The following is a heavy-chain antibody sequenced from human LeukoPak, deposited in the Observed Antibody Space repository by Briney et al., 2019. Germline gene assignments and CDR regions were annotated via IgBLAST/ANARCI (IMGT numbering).Heavy chain of an antibody. CDR2: ISVYNGNI. Sequence: ASVKVSCKASGYTFTSYGISWVRQAPGQGLEWMGWISVYNGNINYAQKLQGRVTMTTDTSTSTAYKELRSLRSDDTAVYYCARLAVAGTYYLDYWGQGTLVTVSS. J-gene: IGHJ4*02. CDR3: ARLAVAGTYYLDY. CDR1: GYTFTSYG. V-gene: IGHV1-18*01. D-gene: IGHD6-19*01.